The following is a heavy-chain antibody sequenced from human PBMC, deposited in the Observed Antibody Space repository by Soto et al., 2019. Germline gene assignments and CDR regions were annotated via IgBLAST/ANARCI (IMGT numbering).Heavy chain of an antibody. CDR3: ARVERVLNFDY. CDR1: GSSISSYY. Sequence: SETLSLTCTVSGSSISSYYWSWIRQPPGKGLEWIGSIYHSGSTYYNPSLKSRVTISVDTSKNQFSLKLSYVTAADKAVYYCARVERVLNFDYWGQGSLVTVSS. D-gene: IGHD2-8*01. CDR2: IYHSGST. J-gene: IGHJ4*02. V-gene: IGHV4-59*08.